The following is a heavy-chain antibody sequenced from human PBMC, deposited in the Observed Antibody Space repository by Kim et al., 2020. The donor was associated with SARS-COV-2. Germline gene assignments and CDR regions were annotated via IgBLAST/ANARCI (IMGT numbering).Heavy chain of an antibody. D-gene: IGHD2-2*01. CDR3: ARDPVEYCSSTSCFVFDI. CDR2: IYYSGST. Sequence: SETLSLTCTVSGGSISSGGYYWSWIRQHPGKGLEWIGYIYYSGSTYYNPSLKSRVTISVDTSKNQFSLKLSSVTAADTAVYYCARDPVEYCSSTSCFVFDIWGQGTMVTVSS. J-gene: IGHJ3*02. V-gene: IGHV4-31*03. CDR1: GGSISSGGYY.